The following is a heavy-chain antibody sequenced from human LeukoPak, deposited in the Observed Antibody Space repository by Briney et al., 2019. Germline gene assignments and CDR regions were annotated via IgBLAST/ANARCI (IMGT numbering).Heavy chain of an antibody. V-gene: IGHV4-59*01. CDR1: GGSISSYY. D-gene: IGHD5-24*01. CDR3: ARDNSVRDEAWWFSP. Sequence: SETLSLTCTVFGGSISSYYWSWIRQPPGKGLEWIAYIYSSGSTNYNPSLRSRVSISVDTSKNQFSLKLRSVTAADTAVYYCARDNSVRDEAWWFSPWGQGTLVTVSS. J-gene: IGHJ5*02. CDR2: IYSSGST.